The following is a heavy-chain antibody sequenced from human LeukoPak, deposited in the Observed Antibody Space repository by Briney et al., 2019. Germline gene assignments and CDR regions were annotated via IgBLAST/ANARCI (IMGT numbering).Heavy chain of an antibody. CDR1: GFTFSSYA. D-gene: IGHD3-22*01. CDR2: ISYDGSNK. CDR3: ARDSDYYDSKGIKYYHYGMDV. Sequence: GGSLRLSCAASGFTFSSYAMHWVRQAPGKGLEWVAVISYDGSNKYYADSVKGRLTISRDNSKNTLYLQMNSLRAEDTAVYYCARDSDYYDSKGIKYYHYGMDVWGQGTTVTVSS. V-gene: IGHV3-30*04. J-gene: IGHJ6*02.